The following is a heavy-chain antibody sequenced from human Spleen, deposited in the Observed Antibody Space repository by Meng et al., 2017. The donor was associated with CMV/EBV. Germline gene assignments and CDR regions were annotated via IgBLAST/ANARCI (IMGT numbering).Heavy chain of an antibody. CDR1: GFGFVDYS. J-gene: IGHJ4*02. D-gene: IGHD3-10*01. CDR3: AKAMVRGAPLDY. V-gene: IGHV3-43*01. Sequence: CAASGFGFVDYSLHWVRQGPGKGLGWVSLTTWDGGSTYYADSVKGRFTISRDNSKNSLYLQMNSLRPEDTALYYCAKAMVRGAPLDYWGQGTLVTVSS. CDR2: TTWDGGST.